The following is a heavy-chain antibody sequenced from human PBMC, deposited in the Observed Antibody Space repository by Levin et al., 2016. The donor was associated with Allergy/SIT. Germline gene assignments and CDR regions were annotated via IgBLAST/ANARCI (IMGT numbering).Heavy chain of an antibody. CDR1: GFSFRTYM. Sequence: LSLTCAASGFSFRTYMMTWVRQAPGKGLEWVASITGVGTNVWYADSVKGRFTISRDNANNSLYLQMDSLRVEDTAVYYCAKDLSYSGAPGWGQGSLVTVSS. CDR2: ITGVGTNV. J-gene: IGHJ4*02. D-gene: IGHD6-19*01. CDR3: AKDLSYSGAPG. V-gene: IGHV3-21*06.